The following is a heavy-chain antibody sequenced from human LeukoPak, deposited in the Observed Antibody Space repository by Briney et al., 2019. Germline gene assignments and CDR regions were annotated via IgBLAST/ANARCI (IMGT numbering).Heavy chain of an antibody. V-gene: IGHV3-21*01. Sequence: PGGSLRLSCAASGFTFSIYSMKLVRQAPGKGLEWVSSISSSSSYLYYADSVKGRFTISRDNAKNSLYLQMNSLRAEDTAVYYCARGYSGYHFDYWGQGTLVTVSS. J-gene: IGHJ4*02. CDR3: ARGYSGYHFDY. CDR1: GFTFSIYS. D-gene: IGHD5-12*01. CDR2: ISSSSSYL.